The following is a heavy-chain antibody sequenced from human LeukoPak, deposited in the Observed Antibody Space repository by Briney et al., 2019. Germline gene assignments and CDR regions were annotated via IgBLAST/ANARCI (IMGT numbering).Heavy chain of an antibody. Sequence: GSLRLSCAASGFTFSSYAMSWVRQAPGKGLGWVSVISGSGGSIYYADSVKGRFTISRDNSKNTLYLQMNSLRAEDTAVYYCAKADIGCSGYFTKPNFDYWGQGTLVTVSS. J-gene: IGHJ4*02. CDR3: AKADIGCSGYFTKPNFDY. CDR1: GFTFSSYA. CDR2: ISGSGGSI. V-gene: IGHV3-23*01. D-gene: IGHD2-15*01.